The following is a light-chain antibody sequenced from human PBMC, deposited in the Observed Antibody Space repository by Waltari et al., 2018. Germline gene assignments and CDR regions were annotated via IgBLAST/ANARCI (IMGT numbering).Light chain of an antibody. CDR1: RDINNY. Sequence: DIQMTQSPSSLSASVGDRVTITCQASRDINNYLNWYQQKPGKAPKLLIYDASTLETGVASRCSGSGSGTDFVFTISRLQPEDIATYYCQHYDGVPPWTFGQGTRVDFK. J-gene: IGKJ1*01. V-gene: IGKV1-33*01. CDR2: DAS. CDR3: QHYDGVPPWT.